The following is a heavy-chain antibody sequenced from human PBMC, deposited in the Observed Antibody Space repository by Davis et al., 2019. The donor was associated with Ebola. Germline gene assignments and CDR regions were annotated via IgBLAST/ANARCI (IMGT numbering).Heavy chain of an antibody. CDR1: GFTFSSYA. D-gene: IGHD2-21*01. J-gene: IGHJ4*02. CDR3: ARLVAYCGGDCPGDY. CDR2: ISGSGAST. V-gene: IGHV3-23*01. Sequence: PGGSLRLSCAASGFTFSSYAMNWVRQAPGKGLEWVSGISGSGASTYYADSVKGRFTISRDNSKNTLYLQMNSLRAEDTAVYYCARLVAYCGGDCPGDYWGQGTLVTVSS.